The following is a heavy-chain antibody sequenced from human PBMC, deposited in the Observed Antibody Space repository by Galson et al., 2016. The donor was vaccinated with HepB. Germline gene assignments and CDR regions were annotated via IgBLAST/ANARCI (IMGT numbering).Heavy chain of an antibody. D-gene: IGHD1-26*01. J-gene: IGHJ4*02. V-gene: IGHV5-51*01. Sequence: QSGAEVKKPGESLEISCKGSGYSFTSYWIAWVRQMPGKGLEWMGIIYPGDSDTRYSPSFQGQVTISVDKSISTAYLQWSSLKASDTAMYFCARRRDTASSARYFDNWGQGTLVTVSS. CDR3: ARRRDTASSARYFDN. CDR2: IYPGDSDT. CDR1: GYSFTSYW.